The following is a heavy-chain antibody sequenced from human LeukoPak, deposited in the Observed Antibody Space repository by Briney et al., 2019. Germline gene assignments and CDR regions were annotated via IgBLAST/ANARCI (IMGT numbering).Heavy chain of an antibody. Sequence: PSETLSLTCTVSGGSISSYYWSWIRQPPGKGLEWIGYIYYSGSTNYNPSLKSRVTISVDTSKNQFSLKLSSVTAADTAVYYCARAYDYVWGSYPLDYWGQGTLVTVSS. CDR3: ARAYDYVWGSYPLDY. CDR2: IYYSGST. CDR1: GGSISSYY. V-gene: IGHV4-59*12. J-gene: IGHJ4*02. D-gene: IGHD3-16*01.